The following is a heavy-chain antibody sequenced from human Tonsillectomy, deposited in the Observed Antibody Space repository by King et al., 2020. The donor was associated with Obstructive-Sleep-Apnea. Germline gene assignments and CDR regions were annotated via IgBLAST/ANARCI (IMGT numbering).Heavy chain of an antibody. Sequence: QLVQSGAEVKKPGESLKISCKGSGYSFTSYWIGCVRQMPGKGLEWMGIIYPGDSDTRYSPSFQGQVTISADKSISTAYLQWSSLKASDTAMYYCARRYCSSTSCYLPPYYYYYGMDVWGQGTTVTVSS. CDR2: IYPGDSDT. D-gene: IGHD2-2*01. CDR3: ARRYCSSTSCYLPPYYYYYGMDV. J-gene: IGHJ6*02. V-gene: IGHV5-51*01. CDR1: GYSFTSYW.